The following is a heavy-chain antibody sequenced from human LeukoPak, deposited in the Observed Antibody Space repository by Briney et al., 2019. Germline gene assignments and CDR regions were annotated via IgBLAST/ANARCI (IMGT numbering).Heavy chain of an antibody. V-gene: IGHV4-59*01. D-gene: IGHD5-24*01. CDR2: IYYSGST. Sequence: PSETLSLTCTVSGGSISSYYWSWIRQPPGKGLEWIGYIYYSGSTNYNPSLKSRVTISVDTSKNQFSLKLSSVTAADTAVYYCARHDGPPYYFDYWGQGTLVTVSS. J-gene: IGHJ4*02. CDR1: GGSISSYY. CDR3: ARHDGPPYYFDY.